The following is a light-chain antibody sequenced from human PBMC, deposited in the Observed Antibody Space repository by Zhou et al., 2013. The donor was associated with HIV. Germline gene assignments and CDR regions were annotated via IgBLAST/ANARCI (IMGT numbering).Light chain of an antibody. V-gene: IGKV1-5*03. J-gene: IGKJ5*01. CDR2: KAS. CDR1: QTIDNW. Sequence: DIQMTQSPSTLSASVRDRVTITCRASQTIDNWLAWYQQRPGKAPRLLISKASTLESGVPLRFSGSRSGTEFTLTIISLQPDDFATYYCQQYNNKPVTFGQGTRLEI. CDR3: QQYNNKPVT.